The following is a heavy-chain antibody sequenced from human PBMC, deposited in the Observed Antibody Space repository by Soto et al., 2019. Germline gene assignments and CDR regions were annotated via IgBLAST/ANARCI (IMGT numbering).Heavy chain of an antibody. CDR1: GYTFTSYG. D-gene: IGHD2-8*01. CDR2: ISAYNGNT. Sequence: ASVKVSCKASGYTFTSYGISWVRQAPGQGLEWMGWISAYNGNTNYAQKLQGRVTMTTDTSTSTAYMELRSLRSDDTAVYYCARVSGANGVSTAYYYYYMDVWGKGTTVTVSS. V-gene: IGHV1-18*01. CDR3: ARVSGANGVSTAYYYYYMDV. J-gene: IGHJ6*03.